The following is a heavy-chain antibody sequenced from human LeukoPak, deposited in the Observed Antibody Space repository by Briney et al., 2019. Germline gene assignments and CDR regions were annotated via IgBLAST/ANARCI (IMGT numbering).Heavy chain of an antibody. CDR3: ARDGGD. V-gene: IGHV3-48*01. J-gene: IGHJ4*02. Sequence: GGSLRLPCAASGFTFSSNGMYWVRQAPGKGLEWVSYISATGGTIYYADSVKGRFTISRDNSKNTLYLQMNSLRAEDTAVYYCARDGGDWGQGTLVTVSS. CDR2: ISATGGTI. D-gene: IGHD3-16*01. CDR1: GFTFSSNG.